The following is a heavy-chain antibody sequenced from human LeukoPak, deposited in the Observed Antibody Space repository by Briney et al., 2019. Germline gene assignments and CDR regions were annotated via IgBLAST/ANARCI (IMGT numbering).Heavy chain of an antibody. D-gene: IGHD3-10*01. CDR1: GYTFTSYA. CDR2: INAGNGNT. Sequence: ASVKVSCKASGYTFTSYAMRWVRQAPGQRLEWMGWINAGNGNTKYSQKFQGRVTITRDTSASTAYMELSSLRSEDTAVYYCARVILWFGEFGWFDPWGQGTLVTVSS. V-gene: IGHV1-3*01. J-gene: IGHJ5*02. CDR3: ARVILWFGEFGWFDP.